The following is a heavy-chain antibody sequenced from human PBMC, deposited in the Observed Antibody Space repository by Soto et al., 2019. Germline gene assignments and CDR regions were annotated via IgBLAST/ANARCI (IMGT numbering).Heavy chain of an antibody. CDR2: SYYSGTT. V-gene: IGHV4-39*01. Sequence: SETLSLTCTVSGASISVHSYYWTWIRQPPGKGLGWIGSSYYSGTTYFNPSLKSRATISVDTSKNQFSLRLTSVTAADTAIYYCTRRYNCNDNYFDPWGPGALVTVSS. CDR1: GASISVHSYY. D-gene: IGHD2-15*01. CDR3: TRRYNCNDNYFDP. J-gene: IGHJ5*02.